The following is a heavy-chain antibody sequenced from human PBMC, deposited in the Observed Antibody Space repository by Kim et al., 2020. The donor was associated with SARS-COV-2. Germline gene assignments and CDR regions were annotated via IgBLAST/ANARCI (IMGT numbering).Heavy chain of an antibody. D-gene: IGHD3-9*01. V-gene: IGHV4-39*01. CDR3: ARLSPHTTYYDILTGYYAFDY. CDR1: GGSISSSSYY. CDR2: IYYSGST. J-gene: IGHJ4*02. Sequence: SETLSLTCTVSGGSISSSSYYWGWIRQPPGKGLEWIGSIYYSGSTYYNPSLKSRVTISVDTSKNQFSLKLSSVTAADTAVYYCARLSPHTTYYDILTGYYAFDYWGQGTLVTVSS.